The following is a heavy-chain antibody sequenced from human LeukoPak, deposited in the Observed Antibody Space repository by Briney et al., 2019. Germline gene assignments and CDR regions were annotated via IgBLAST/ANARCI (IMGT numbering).Heavy chain of an antibody. D-gene: IGHD1-7*01. CDR3: ARCAGTPQYYYYYYYMDV. Sequence: PGGSLRLSCAGSGFSFSSYGMHWVRQAPGKGLEWLSYISIRGSTIYYADSVKGRFTISRDNAKNSLYLQMNSLRAEDTAVYYCARCAGTPQYYYYYYYMDVWGKGTTVTVSS. V-gene: IGHV3-48*04. CDR1: GFSFSSYG. J-gene: IGHJ6*03. CDR2: ISIRGSTI.